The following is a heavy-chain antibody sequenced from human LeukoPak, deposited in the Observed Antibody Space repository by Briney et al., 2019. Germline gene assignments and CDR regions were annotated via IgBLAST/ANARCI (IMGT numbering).Heavy chain of an antibody. V-gene: IGHV1-8*01. CDR3: ARGSRNGWIRVYGMDV. CDR1: GYTFTSYD. J-gene: IGHJ6*02. CDR2: MNPNSGNT. D-gene: IGHD2-2*03. Sequence: GASVKVSCKASGYTFTSYDINWVRQATGQGLEWMGWMNPNSGNTGYAQKFQGRVTMTRNTSISTAYVELSSLRSEDTAVYYCARGSRNGWIRVYGMDVWGQGTTVTVSS.